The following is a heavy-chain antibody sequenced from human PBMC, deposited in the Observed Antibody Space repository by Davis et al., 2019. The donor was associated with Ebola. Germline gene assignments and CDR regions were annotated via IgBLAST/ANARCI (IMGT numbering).Heavy chain of an antibody. J-gene: IGHJ6*02. V-gene: IGHV3-23*01. Sequence: GESLKISCAASGFTFSSYAMSWVRQAPGKGLEWFSAISGSGGSTYYADSVKGRFTISRDNSKNTLYLQMNSLRAEDTAVYYCAGRGITMVQGVIRGGYYYYGMDVWGQGTTVTVSS. CDR2: ISGSGGST. D-gene: IGHD3-10*01. CDR1: GFTFSSYA. CDR3: AGRGITMVQGVIRGGYYYYGMDV.